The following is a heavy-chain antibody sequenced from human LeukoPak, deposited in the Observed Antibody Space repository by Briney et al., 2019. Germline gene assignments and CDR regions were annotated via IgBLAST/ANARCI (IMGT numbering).Heavy chain of an antibody. Sequence: GGSLTLSCTASGFRFSDLWMLWVRQAPGKGLVWVSRIRGDWHDTTYADSVKGRSTISRDNAQNTLYLQMNSLRVEDTAVYYCASDRVLGSGSLDNWGQGTLVTVSS. D-gene: IGHD3-10*01. V-gene: IGHV3-74*01. J-gene: IGHJ4*02. CDR1: GFRFSDLW. CDR3: ASDRVLGSGSLDN. CDR2: IRGDWHDT.